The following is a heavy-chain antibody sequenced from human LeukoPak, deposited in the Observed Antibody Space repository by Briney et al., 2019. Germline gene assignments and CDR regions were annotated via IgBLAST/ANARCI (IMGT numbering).Heavy chain of an antibody. Sequence: SETLSLTCTVPGGSISRSGYYWSWIRQHPGKGLEWIGYIYYSGSAYYNPSLKSRVTISVDTSKNQFSLKLSSVTAADTAVYYCARDLRSSSSSGINYYGMDVWDQGTTVTVSS. CDR3: ARDLRSSSSSGINYYGMDV. J-gene: IGHJ6*02. V-gene: IGHV4-31*03. CDR2: IYYSGSA. D-gene: IGHD6-6*01. CDR1: GGSISRSGYY.